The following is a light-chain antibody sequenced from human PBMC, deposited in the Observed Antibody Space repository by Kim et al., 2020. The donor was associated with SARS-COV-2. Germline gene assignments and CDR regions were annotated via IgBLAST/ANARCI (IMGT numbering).Light chain of an antibody. V-gene: IGKV3-15*01. J-gene: IGKJ2*01. Sequence: VSPGGRGTLSCRASHSVSSILAWYQQKPGQAPSLLIYGASTRATAFPPRFSGSGSGTEFTLNISSLQSEDFAVYYCQQYDDWPPYTFGQGTKLEI. CDR2: GAS. CDR3: QQYDDWPPYT. CDR1: HSVSSI.